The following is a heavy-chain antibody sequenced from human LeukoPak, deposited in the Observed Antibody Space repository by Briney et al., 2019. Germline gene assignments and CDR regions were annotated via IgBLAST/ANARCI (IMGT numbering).Heavy chain of an antibody. V-gene: IGHV3-30*04. D-gene: IGHD3-3*01. CDR2: ISYDGSNK. Sequence: QPGGSLRLSCAASGFTFSSYAMHWVRQAPGKGLEGVAVISYDGSNKYYADSVKGRFTISRDNSKNTLYLQMNSLRAEDTAVYYCASGQRGDFWSGYYTLGDAFDIWGQGTMVTVSS. CDR3: ASGQRGDFWSGYYTLGDAFDI. CDR1: GFTFSSYA. J-gene: IGHJ3*02.